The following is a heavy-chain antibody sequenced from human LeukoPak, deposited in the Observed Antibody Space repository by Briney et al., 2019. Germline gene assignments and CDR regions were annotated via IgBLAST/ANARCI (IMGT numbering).Heavy chain of an antibody. J-gene: IGHJ5*02. CDR3: ARGGFCDGDCYSP. CDR1: GFTFSFYW. V-gene: IGHV3-7*01. CDR2: IKQDGSEK. D-gene: IGHD2-21*02. Sequence: GGSLRLPCAASGFTFSFYWMSWVRQAPGKGLEWVANIKQDGSEKYYVDSVKGRFTISRDNAQNSLYLQMNSLRAEDTAIYHCARGGFCDGDCYSPWGQGTLVTVSS.